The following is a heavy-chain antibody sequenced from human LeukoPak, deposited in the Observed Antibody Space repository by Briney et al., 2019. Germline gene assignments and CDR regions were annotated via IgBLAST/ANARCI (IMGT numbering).Heavy chain of an antibody. CDR3: ATTDPIAVADY. Sequence: SETLSLTCTVSGGSISSYYWSWIRQPPGKGLEWIGYIYYSGSTNYNPSLESRVTISVDTSKNQFSLKLSSVTAADTAVYYCATTDPIAVADYWGQGTLVTVSS. D-gene: IGHD6-19*01. V-gene: IGHV4-59*01. CDR2: IYYSGST. J-gene: IGHJ4*02. CDR1: GGSISSYY.